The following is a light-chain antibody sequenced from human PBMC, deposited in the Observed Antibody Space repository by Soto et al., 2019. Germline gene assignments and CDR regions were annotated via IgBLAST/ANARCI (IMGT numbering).Light chain of an antibody. J-gene: IGKJ1*01. Sequence: DIQMTQSPSFLSASVADKVTITCRATESVSKWLAWYQEKPGNPPRPLIYDASTLESGVPSRFSGSGSGTVFTLTISSLQADDFAIYYCQQYNSYSWTFGQGTKVEMK. V-gene: IGKV1-5*01. CDR2: DAS. CDR1: ESVSKW. CDR3: QQYNSYSWT.